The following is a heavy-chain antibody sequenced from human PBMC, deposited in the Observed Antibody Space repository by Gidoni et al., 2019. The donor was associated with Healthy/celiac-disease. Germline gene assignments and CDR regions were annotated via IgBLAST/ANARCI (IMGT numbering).Heavy chain of an antibody. CDR2: INHSGST. V-gene: IGHV4-34*01. CDR3: ARALKIVVATTYYYYGMDV. J-gene: IGHJ6*02. D-gene: IGHD3-22*01. Sequence: QVQLQQWGAGLLQPSETLSLTCAVYGGSFSGYYWSWIRQPPGKGLEWIGEINHSGSTNYNPSLKSRVTISVDTSKNQFSLKLSSVTAADTAVYYCARALKIVVATTYYYYGMDVWGQGTTVTVSS. CDR1: GGSFSGYY.